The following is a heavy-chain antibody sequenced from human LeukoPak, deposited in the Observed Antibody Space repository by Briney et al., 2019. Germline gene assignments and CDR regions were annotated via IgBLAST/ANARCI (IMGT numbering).Heavy chain of an antibody. CDR3: ARAYYDFWSGSHRNAFDI. V-gene: IGHV4-4*07. Sequence: SETLSLTCTVSGGSISSYYWSWIRQPAGKGLEWIGRIYTGGSTNYNPSLKSRVTMSVDTSKNQFSLKLSSVTAADTAVYYCARAYYDFWSGSHRNAFDIWGQGTMVTVSS. D-gene: IGHD3-3*01. CDR1: GGSISSYY. CDR2: IYTGGST. J-gene: IGHJ3*02.